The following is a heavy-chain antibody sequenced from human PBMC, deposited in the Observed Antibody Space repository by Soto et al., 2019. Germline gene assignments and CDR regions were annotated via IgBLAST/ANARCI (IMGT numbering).Heavy chain of an antibody. CDR1: GYSFRSYG. CDR3: ARVGLKYLRWFDP. D-gene: IGHD6-6*01. CDR2: INVDNGDT. J-gene: IGHJ5*02. V-gene: IGHV1-3*01. Sequence: ASVKVSCKASGYSFRSYGIQWVRQAPGQSLERMGWINVDNGDTKYSQNFQDRVTIIRDTSASTVYMELSSLRTEDTAVYYCARVGLKYLRWFDPWGQGSLVTVSS.